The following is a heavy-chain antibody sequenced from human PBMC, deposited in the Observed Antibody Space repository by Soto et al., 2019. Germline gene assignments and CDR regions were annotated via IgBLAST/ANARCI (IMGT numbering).Heavy chain of an antibody. J-gene: IGHJ4*02. CDR2: ISSSSGSI. CDR3: AIDNDGAQYSNSYNRY. Sequence: GSLRLSCAASGFTFSRYSMNWVRQAPGKGMEWVSYISSSSGSIFYADSVKGRFTISRDNARNSLYLQINSLRAEDAAIYYCAIDNDGAQYSNSYNRYWGQGTRVTGFS. V-gene: IGHV3-48*01. D-gene: IGHD1-26*01. CDR1: GFTFSRYS.